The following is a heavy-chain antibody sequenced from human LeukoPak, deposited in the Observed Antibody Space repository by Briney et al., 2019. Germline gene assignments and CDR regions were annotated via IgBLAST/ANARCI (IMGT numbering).Heavy chain of an antibody. J-gene: IGHJ4*02. CDR2: IYYSGST. V-gene: IGHV4-39*07. Sequence: SQTLSLTCTVSGGSISSSSYYWGWIRQPPGKGLEWIGSIYYSGSTYSNPSLKSRVTISVDTSKNHFSLKLSSVTAADTAVYYCARKSYYYDSSGFKKYYFDYWGQGTLVTVSS. D-gene: IGHD3-22*01. CDR3: ARKSYYYDSSGFKKYYFDY. CDR1: GGSISSSSYY.